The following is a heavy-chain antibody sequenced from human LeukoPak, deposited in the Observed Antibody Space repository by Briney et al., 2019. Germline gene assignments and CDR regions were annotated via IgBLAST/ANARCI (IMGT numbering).Heavy chain of an antibody. V-gene: IGHV4-39*07. D-gene: IGHD4-17*01. Sequence: PSETLSLTCSVSGGSISGTGHYWGWIRQSPEKGLDWIGSIYSNGNTYYNPSVKSRVTMSVDTSKNQFSLKLTSMTAAETAVYYFARSATVTTGYFDYWGQGALVTVSS. CDR2: IYSNGNT. J-gene: IGHJ4*02. CDR1: GGSISGTGHY. CDR3: ARSATVTTGYFDY.